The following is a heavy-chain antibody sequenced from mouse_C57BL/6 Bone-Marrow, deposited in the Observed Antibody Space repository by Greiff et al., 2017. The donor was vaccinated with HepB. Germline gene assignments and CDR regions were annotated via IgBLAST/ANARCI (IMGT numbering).Heavy chain of an antibody. D-gene: IGHD2-1*01. Sequence: VKLMESGAELVRPGASVTLSCKASGYTFTDYEMHWVKQTPVHGLEWIGAIDPETGGTAYNQKFKGKAILTADKSSSTAYMELRSLTSEDSAVYYCTRSGGYYGNYDFDYWGQGTTLTVSS. CDR1: GYTFTDYE. V-gene: IGHV1-15*01. J-gene: IGHJ2*01. CDR3: TRSGGYYGNYDFDY. CDR2: IDPETGGT.